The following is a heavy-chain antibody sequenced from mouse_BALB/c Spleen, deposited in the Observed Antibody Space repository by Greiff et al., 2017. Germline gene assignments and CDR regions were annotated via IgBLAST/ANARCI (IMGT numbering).Heavy chain of an antibody. CDR2: ISSGSSTI. CDR3: AITTVVSMDY. CDR1: GFTFSSFG. J-gene: IGHJ4*01. D-gene: IGHD1-1*01. V-gene: IGHV5-17*02. Sequence: EVMLVESGGGLVQPGGSRKLSCAASGFTFSSFGMHWVRQAPEKGLEWVAYISSGSSTIYYADTVKGRFTISRDNPKNTLFLQMTSLRSEDTAMYYCAITTVVSMDYWGQGTSVTVSS.